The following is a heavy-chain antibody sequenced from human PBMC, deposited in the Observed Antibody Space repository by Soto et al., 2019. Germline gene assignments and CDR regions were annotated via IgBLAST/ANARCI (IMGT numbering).Heavy chain of an antibody. J-gene: IGHJ1*01. CDR1: GGSISSGGYY. Sequence: SETLSLTCTVSGGSISSGGYYWSWIRQHPGKGLEWIGYIYYSGSTYYNPSLKSRVTISVDTSKNQFSLKLSSVTAADTAVYYCASAKWGDARSEYFQHWGQGTLDTVSS. CDR2: IYYSGST. CDR3: ASAKWGDARSEYFQH. V-gene: IGHV4-31*03. D-gene: IGHD1-26*01.